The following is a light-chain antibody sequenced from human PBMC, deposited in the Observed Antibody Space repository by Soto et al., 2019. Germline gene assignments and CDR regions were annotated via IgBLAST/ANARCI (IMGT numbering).Light chain of an antibody. J-gene: IGLJ1*01. Sequence: QSALTQPRSVSGSPGQSVTISCTGTSSDVGGYNYVSWYQQHPGKAPKLMIYDVSKRPSGVTDRFSGSKSGNTASLTISGLQAEDEAEYYCCSHAGRYTDVLGTGTKVTVL. CDR3: CSHAGRYTDV. CDR1: SSDVGGYNY. V-gene: IGLV2-11*01. CDR2: DVS.